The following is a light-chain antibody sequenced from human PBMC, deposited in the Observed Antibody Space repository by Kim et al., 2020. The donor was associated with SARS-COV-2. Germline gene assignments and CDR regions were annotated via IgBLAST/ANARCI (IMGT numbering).Light chain of an antibody. CDR3: QQYGSSYT. CDR1: QTISTNY. V-gene: IGKV3-20*01. Sequence: SLYPGESAALSCRASQTISTNYLAWYQQKPGQAPRLVIYGASSRATGIPDRFSGSASGTDFTLTISRLEPEDFAVYYCQQYGSSYTFGQGTKLEI. CDR2: GAS. J-gene: IGKJ2*01.